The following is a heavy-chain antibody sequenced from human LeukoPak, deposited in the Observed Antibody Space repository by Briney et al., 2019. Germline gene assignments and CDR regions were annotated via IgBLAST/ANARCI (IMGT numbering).Heavy chain of an antibody. CDR3: TTVGSAWNFDY. J-gene: IGHJ4*02. D-gene: IGHD6-25*01. CDR2: IKSKRDGGTI. Sequence: PGGSLRLSCAASGFTFSNAWMTWVRQAPGKGLEWVGRIKSKRDGGTIDYAAPVKGRFTISRDDSTDTLYLQMNSLKIEDAAVYYSTTVGSAWNFDYWGQGTLVTVSS. V-gene: IGHV3-15*01. CDR1: GFTFSNAW.